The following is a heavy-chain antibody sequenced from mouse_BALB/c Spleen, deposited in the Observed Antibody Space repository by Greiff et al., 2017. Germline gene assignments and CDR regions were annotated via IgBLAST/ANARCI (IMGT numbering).Heavy chain of an antibody. CDR3: TTNWDY. Sequence: EVKLVESGGGLVQPGGSMKLSCVASGFTFSSYWISWVRQSPEKGLEWVAEIRLKSDNYATHYAESVKGKFTISRDDSKSRLYLQMNSLRAEDTGIYYCTTNWDYWGQGTTLTVSS. D-gene: IGHD4-1*01. J-gene: IGHJ2*01. V-gene: IGHV6-6*02. CDR1: GFTFSSYW. CDR2: IRLKSDNYAT.